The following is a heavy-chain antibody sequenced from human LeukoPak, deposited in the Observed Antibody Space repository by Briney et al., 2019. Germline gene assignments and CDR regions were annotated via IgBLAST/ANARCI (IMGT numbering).Heavy chain of an antibody. D-gene: IGHD3-10*01. Sequence: GGSLRLSCAASGFTFSNYGIHWVRQAPGKGLEWVTVIWFDGSAKYSADSVEGRFTIPRDNSENKVYLQMNGLRVEDTAVYYCARDNYGFDCWGQGTLVTVSS. CDR2: IWFDGSAK. CDR3: ARDNYGFDC. CDR1: GFTFSNYG. J-gene: IGHJ4*02. V-gene: IGHV3-33*01.